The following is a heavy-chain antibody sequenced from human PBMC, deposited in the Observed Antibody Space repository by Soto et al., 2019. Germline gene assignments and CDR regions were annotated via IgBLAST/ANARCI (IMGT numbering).Heavy chain of an antibody. CDR3: ARGVAPYYFDY. D-gene: IGHD2-15*01. Sequence: QAQLVQSGAEEKKPGASVKVSCKASGYTFTSYAMLWVRQAPGQRLEWMGWINAGNGNTKYSQKFQGRVTITRDTSASTAYMELSSLRSEDTAVYYCARGVAPYYFDYWGQGTLVTVSS. CDR1: GYTFTSYA. J-gene: IGHJ4*02. V-gene: IGHV1-3*05. CDR2: INAGNGNT.